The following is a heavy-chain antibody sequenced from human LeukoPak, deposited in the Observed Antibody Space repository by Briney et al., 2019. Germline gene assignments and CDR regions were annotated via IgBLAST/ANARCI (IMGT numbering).Heavy chain of an antibody. CDR2: ISYDGSNK. CDR3: ARSKQYQLLNGFDY. D-gene: IGHD2-2*01. CDR1: GFTFSSYA. Sequence: GGSLRLSCAASGFTFSSYAMHWVRQAPGKGLEWVAVISYDGSNKYYADSVKGRFTISRDNSKNTLYLQMNSLRAEDTAVYYCARSKQYQLLNGFDYWGQGTLVTVSS. J-gene: IGHJ4*02. V-gene: IGHV3-30*04.